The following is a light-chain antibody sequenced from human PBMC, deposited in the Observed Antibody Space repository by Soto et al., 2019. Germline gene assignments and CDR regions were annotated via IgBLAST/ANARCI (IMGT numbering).Light chain of an antibody. J-gene: IGKJ5*01. CDR1: QSVGSY. V-gene: IGKV3-11*01. CDR2: DAS. CDR3: QQRSNWPPIT. Sequence: IVFPKSPATLSLSPGERATLSCRASQSVGSYLAWYQQKPGQAPRLLIYDASNRAPGIPARFSGSGSGTDFTLTISSLDPEDFGVYYCQQRSNWPPITFGQGTRLEIK.